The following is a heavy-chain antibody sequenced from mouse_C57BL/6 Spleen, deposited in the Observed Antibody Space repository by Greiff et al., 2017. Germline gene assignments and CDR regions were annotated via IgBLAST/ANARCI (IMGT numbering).Heavy chain of an antibody. V-gene: IGHV1-53*01. Sequence: QVQLQQPGTELVKPGASVKLSCKASGYTFTSYWMNWVKQRPGQGLEWIGNINPSNGGTNYNEKFKSKATLTVDKSSSTAYMQLSSLTSEDSAVYYCARDGNTYYAMDYWGQGTSVTVSS. CDR2: INPSNGGT. CDR1: GYTFTSYW. D-gene: IGHD2-1*01. J-gene: IGHJ4*01. CDR3: ARDGNTYYAMDY.